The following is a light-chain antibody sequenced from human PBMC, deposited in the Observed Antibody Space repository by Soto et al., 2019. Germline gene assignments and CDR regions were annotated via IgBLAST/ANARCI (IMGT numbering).Light chain of an antibody. J-gene: IGKJ2*01. V-gene: IGKV1-8*01. CDR2: AAS. Sequence: AIRMTQSPSSLSASTGGRVTITCRASQGISSYLAWYQQKPGKAPKLLIYAASTLQSGVPSRFSGSGSGTEFTLTISSLQPEDFATYYCQQGYSTLPYTFAQGTKVDIK. CDR1: QGISSY. CDR3: QQGYSTLPYT.